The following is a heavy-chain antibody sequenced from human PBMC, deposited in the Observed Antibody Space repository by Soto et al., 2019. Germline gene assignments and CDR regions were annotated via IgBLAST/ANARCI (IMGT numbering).Heavy chain of an antibody. D-gene: IGHD3-10*01. J-gene: IGHJ5*02. Sequence: QLLQSGGSLVQPGWSLTLSCAASGFTFGTTDMSWVRKAPGEGLEWVSTIDGSGGITYYADSVKGRFTISRDNSRNTVYLQMNSLRGDDTALYYCVKNSGWFNTWGQGALVTVSS. V-gene: IGHV3-23*01. CDR3: VKNSGWFNT. CDR2: IDGSGGIT. CDR1: GFTFGTTD.